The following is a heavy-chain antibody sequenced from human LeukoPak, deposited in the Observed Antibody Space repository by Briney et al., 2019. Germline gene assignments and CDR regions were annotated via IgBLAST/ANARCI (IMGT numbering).Heavy chain of an antibody. J-gene: IGHJ4*02. V-gene: IGHV3-48*04. Sequence: GGSLRLSCATSGFSFSSYGTKWVRQAPGKGLEWVSYIGGWSSTTDYADSVKGRFTISRDNARNSLYLQMNNLTGEDTAVYYWARDPGFSVARWGQGSLVFV. D-gene: IGHD3-3*01. CDR1: GFSFSSYG. CDR3: ARDPGFSVAR. CDR2: IGGWSSTT.